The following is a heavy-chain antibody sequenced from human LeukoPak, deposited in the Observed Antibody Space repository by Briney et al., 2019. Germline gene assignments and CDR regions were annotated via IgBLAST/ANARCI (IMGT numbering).Heavy chain of an antibody. V-gene: IGHV3-23*01. D-gene: IGHD3-22*01. J-gene: IGHJ4*02. CDR2: ISGSGGST. Sequence: GGSLRLSCAASGFTFSSYGMSWVRQAPGKGLEWVSAISGSGGSTYYADSVKGRFTISRDNSKNTLYLQMNSLRAEDTAVYYCAKGTMIVVVTSPNDYWGQGTLVTVSS. CDR1: GFTFSSYG. CDR3: AKGTMIVVVTSPNDY.